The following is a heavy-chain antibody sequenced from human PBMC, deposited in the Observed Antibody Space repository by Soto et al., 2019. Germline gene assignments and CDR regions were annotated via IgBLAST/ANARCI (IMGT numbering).Heavy chain of an antibody. CDR3: ARVSRSRITMVRGVKNSYYYYGMDV. CDR2: ISSSSSYI. J-gene: IGHJ6*02. CDR1: GFTFSSYS. V-gene: IGHV3-21*01. Sequence: GSLRLSCAASGFTFSSYSMNWVRQAPGKGLEWVSSISSSSSYIYYADSVKGRFTISRDNAKNSLYLQMNSLRAEDTAVYYCARVSRSRITMVRGVKNSYYYYGMDVWGQGTTVTVSS. D-gene: IGHD3-10*01.